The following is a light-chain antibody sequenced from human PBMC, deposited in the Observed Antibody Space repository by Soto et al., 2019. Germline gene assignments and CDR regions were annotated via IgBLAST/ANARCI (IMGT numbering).Light chain of an antibody. CDR2: GAS. CDR1: QSFSNNY. J-gene: IGKJ1*01. CDR3: QQYGSSGT. Sequence: EIVLTQSPGTLSLSPGERATLSCRASQSFSNNYLAWYQQKPGQAPRLLIYGASNRATGIPDRFSGSGSGTDFTLTISRLEPEDVAVYYCQQYGSSGTFGQGTKVDIK. V-gene: IGKV3-20*01.